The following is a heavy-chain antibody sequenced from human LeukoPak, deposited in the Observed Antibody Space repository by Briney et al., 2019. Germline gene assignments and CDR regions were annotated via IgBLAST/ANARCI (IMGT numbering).Heavy chain of an antibody. J-gene: IGHJ4*02. CDR2: IDWDDDK. D-gene: IGHD4-17*01. Sequence: ESGPALLKPTPTLTLTCPFSGFSLSTTGLCVSWIRQPPGKALEWLARIDWDDDKYYSTSLTTRLTISNDSSKNQVVLTMTNMDPVDTATYYCVRIPVYGDHVGPFHYWGQGTLVSVSS. CDR1: GFSLSTTGLC. CDR3: VRIPVYGDHVGPFHY. V-gene: IGHV2-70*11.